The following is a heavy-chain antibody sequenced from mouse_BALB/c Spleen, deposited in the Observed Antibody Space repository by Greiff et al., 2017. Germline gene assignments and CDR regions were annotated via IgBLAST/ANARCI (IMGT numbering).Heavy chain of an antibody. CDR1: GFTFNTYA. V-gene: IGHV10-1*02. CDR2: IRSKSNNYAT. CDR3: VRHPDGGAMDY. D-gene: IGHD2-3*01. Sequence: EVQRVESGGGLVQPKGSLKLSCAASGFTFNTYAMNWVRQAPGKGLEWVARIRSKSNNYATYYADSVKDRFTISRDDSQSMLYLQMNNLKTEDTAMYYCVRHPDGGAMDYWGQGTSVTVSS. J-gene: IGHJ4*01.